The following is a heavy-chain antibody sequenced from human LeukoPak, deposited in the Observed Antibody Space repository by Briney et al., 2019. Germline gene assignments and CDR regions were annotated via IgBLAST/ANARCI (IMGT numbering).Heavy chain of an antibody. CDR3: ASGGRLYENSGYYHDY. CDR1: GYTFTGYY. Sequence: ASVKVSCKASGYTFTGYYMHWVRQAPGHGIEWMGWINPSSGGTNYAPKFQGRVTMTRDTSISTAYMELSRLRSDDTAVYYCASGGRLYENSGYYHDYWGQGTLVTVSS. J-gene: IGHJ4*02. V-gene: IGHV1-2*02. CDR2: INPSSGGT. D-gene: IGHD3-22*01.